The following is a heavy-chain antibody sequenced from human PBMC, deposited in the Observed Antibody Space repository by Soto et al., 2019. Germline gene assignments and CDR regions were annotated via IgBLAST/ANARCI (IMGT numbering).Heavy chain of an antibody. J-gene: IGHJ3*01. CDR1: GLSFSSYA. CDR2: ISGSDDRT. CDR3: ARERITMILVVMTN. D-gene: IGHD3-22*01. Sequence: PGGSLRLSCTVSGLSFSSYAMTWVRQAPGKGLEWASAISGSDDRTYYADSVKGRFTISRDNSKNTLYLQMNSLRAEDTAIYYCARERITMILVVMTNWGQGTMVTVSS. V-gene: IGHV3-23*01.